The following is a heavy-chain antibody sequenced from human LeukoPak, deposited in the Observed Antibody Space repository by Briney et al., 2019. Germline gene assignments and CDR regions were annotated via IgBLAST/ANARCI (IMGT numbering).Heavy chain of an antibody. D-gene: IGHD1-26*01. CDR2: ISGSGDST. CDR1: RFTFSTYA. CDR3: AKGGSYAPLDY. J-gene: IGHJ4*02. V-gene: IGHV3-23*01. Sequence: GGSLRLSCAASRFTFSTYAMSWVRQAPGKGLEWVSGISGSGDSTYYADSVKGRFTISRDNSKNTLFLQMKSLRAEDTAIYYCAKGGSYAPLDYWGQGTLVTVSS.